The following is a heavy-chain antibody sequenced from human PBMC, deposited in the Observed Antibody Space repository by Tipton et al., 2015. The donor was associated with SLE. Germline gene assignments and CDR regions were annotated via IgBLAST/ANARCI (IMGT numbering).Heavy chain of an antibody. D-gene: IGHD3-22*01. CDR3: VRVTDFYDSSPDAFDF. CDR2: ISSDSSYI. CDR1: GFSFKTYS. J-gene: IGHJ3*01. Sequence: SLRLSCVVSGFSFKTYSMNWVRQAPGKGLEWVSSISSDSSYIYYAASVKGRFVISRDNAKNSLYLQMKSLRAEDTAVYYCVRVTDFYDSSPDAFDFWGQGTMVTVSS. V-gene: IGHV3-21*06.